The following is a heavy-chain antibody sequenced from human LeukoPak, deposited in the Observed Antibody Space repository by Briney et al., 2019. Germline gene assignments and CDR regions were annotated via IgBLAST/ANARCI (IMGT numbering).Heavy chain of an antibody. Sequence: GASVKVSCKASGGTFSSYAISWVRQAPGQGLEWMGGIIPIFGTANHAQKFQGRVTITADESTSTAYMELSSLRSEDTAVYYCAIFMTTVYYGMDVWGQGTTVTVSS. D-gene: IGHD4-11*01. CDR3: AIFMTTVYYGMDV. CDR2: IIPIFGTA. J-gene: IGHJ6*02. CDR1: GGTFSSYA. V-gene: IGHV1-69*13.